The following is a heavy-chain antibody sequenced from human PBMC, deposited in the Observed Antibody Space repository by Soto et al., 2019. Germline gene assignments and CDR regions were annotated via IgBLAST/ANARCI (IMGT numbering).Heavy chain of an antibody. CDR3: ARAEVDWFDP. Sequence: SETLSLTCAVYGGSFSGYYWSWIRQPPGKGLEWIGEINHSGSTNYNPSLKSRVTISVDTSKNQFSLKLSSVTAADTAVYYCARAEVDWFDPWGQGTLVTVSS. V-gene: IGHV4-34*01. CDR2: INHSGST. J-gene: IGHJ5*02. CDR1: GGSFSGYY.